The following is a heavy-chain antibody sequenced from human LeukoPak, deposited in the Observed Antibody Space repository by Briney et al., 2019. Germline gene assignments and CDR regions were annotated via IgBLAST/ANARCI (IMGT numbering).Heavy chain of an antibody. D-gene: IGHD3-9*01. CDR3: ARVDLSYYYGEY. CDR1: GFTFSNYA. J-gene: IGHJ4*02. V-gene: IGHV3-64*01. CDR2: IDTNGGST. Sequence: GGSLRLSCAASGFTFSNYAMHWVRQAPGKGLEYVSGIDTNGGSTYYANSVKGRFTISRDNSKSSLYLQMGSLRAEDMAVYYCARVDLSYYYGEYWGQGTLVTVCS.